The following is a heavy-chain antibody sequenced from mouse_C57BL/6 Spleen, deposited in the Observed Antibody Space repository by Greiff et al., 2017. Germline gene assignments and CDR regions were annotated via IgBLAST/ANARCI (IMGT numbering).Heavy chain of an antibody. CDR2: IHPNSGST. V-gene: IGHV1-64*01. D-gene: IGHD1-1*01. J-gene: IGHJ4*01. CDR3: ARRDYYGSRNYYAIDY. CDR1: GYTFTSYW. Sequence: QVQLQQPGAELVKPGASVKLSCKASGYTFTSYWMHWVKQRPGQGLEWIGMIHPNSGSTNYNEKFKSKATLTVDKSSSTAYMQLSSLTSEDSAVYYCARRDYYGSRNYYAIDYWGQGTSVTVSS.